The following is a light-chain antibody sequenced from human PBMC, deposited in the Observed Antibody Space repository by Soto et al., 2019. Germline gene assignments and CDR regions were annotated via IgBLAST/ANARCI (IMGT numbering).Light chain of an antibody. V-gene: IGLV1-44*01. CDR1: SSNIGSNT. CDR3: AAWDDSLLNYV. J-gene: IGLJ1*01. Sequence: QSVLTQPPSASGTPGQRVTISCSGSSSNIGSNTVNWYQQLPGTAPKLLIYSTNQRPSGVPDRFSGSKSGTSASLAISGLQSGDEAKYYCAAWDDSLLNYVFGTGTKLTVL. CDR2: STN.